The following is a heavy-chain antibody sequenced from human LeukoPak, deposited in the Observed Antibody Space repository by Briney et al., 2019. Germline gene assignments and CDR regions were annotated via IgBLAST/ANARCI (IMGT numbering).Heavy chain of an antibody. J-gene: IGHJ5*02. CDR2: INHSGST. D-gene: IGHD2-2*01. V-gene: IGHV4-34*01. CDR3: AREEDRVVVVPAANKFDP. Sequence: SETLSLTCAVYGGSFSGYYRSWIRQPPGKGLEWIGEINHSGSTNYNPSLKSRVTISVDTSKNQFSLKLSSVTAADTAVYYCAREEDRVVVVPAANKFDPWGQGTQVTVSS. CDR1: GGSFSGYY.